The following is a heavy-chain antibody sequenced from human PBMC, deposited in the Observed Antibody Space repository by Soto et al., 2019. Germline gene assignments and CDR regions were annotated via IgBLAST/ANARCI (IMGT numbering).Heavy chain of an antibody. CDR2: ISSNGGST. J-gene: IGHJ4*02. Sequence: EVQLVESGGGLVQPGGSLRLSCAASGFTFSSYAMHWVRQAPGKGLEYVSAISSNGGSTYYANSVKGRFTISRDNSKNTLDLQMGSLRAEDMAVYYGARGVVLESVAGIDYFDYWGQGTLVTVSS. CDR3: ARGVVLESVAGIDYFDY. D-gene: IGHD6-19*01. V-gene: IGHV3-64*01. CDR1: GFTFSSYA.